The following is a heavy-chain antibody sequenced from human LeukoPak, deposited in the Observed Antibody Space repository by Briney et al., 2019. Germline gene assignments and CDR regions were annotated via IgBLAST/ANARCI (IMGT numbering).Heavy chain of an antibody. J-gene: IGHJ4*02. D-gene: IGHD5-12*01. CDR2: IYYLGST. CDR3: VRLRYSGWGGIDY. Sequence: SETLSLTCTVSGGSSSSSSYYWGWIRQPPGKGLEWIGSIYYLGSTYYNPSLKSQATISIDTSKNQFSLKLSAVSAAETAVYYCVRLRYSGWGGIDYWGQGTLVTVSS. CDR1: GGSSSSSSYY. V-gene: IGHV4-39*01.